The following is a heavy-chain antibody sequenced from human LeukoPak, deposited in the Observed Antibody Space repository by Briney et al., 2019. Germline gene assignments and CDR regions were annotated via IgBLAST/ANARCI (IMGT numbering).Heavy chain of an antibody. CDR1: GYTFTDYY. D-gene: IGHD6-19*01. CDR2: VDPEDGET. J-gene: IGHJ4*02. Sequence: ASVKVSCKVSGYTFTDYYMHWVQQAPGKGLEWMGLVDPEDGETIYAEKFQGRVTITADTSTDTAYMELSSLRSEDTAVYYCATGPAVAGTWAHLQPYTINWGQGTLVIVSS. V-gene: IGHV1-69-2*01. CDR3: ATGPAVAGTWAHLQPYTIN.